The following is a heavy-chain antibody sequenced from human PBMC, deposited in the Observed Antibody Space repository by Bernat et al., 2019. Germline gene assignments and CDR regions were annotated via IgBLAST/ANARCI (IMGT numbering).Heavy chain of an antibody. CDR3: AKDRLGYCSSTSCYRDAFDI. D-gene: IGHD2-2*01. CDR1: GFTFSSYA. CDR2: ISGSGCST. Sequence: EVQLLESGGGLVQPGGSLRLSCAASGFTFSSYAMSWVRQAPGKGLEWVSAISGSGCSTYCAYSGEGWFTISRDNSKNTLYLQMNSLRAEDTAVYYCAKDRLGYCSSTSCYRDAFDIWGQGTMVTVSS. V-gene: IGHV3-23*01. J-gene: IGHJ3*02.